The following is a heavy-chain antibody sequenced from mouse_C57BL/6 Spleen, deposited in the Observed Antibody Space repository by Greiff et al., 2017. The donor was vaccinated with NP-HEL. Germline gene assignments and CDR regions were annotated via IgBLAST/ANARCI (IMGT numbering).Heavy chain of an antibody. Sequence: QVQLQQSGAELVKPGASVKISCKASGYAFSSYWMNWVKQRPGKGLEWIGQIYPGDGDTNYNGKFKGKATLTADKSSSTAYMQLSSLTSEDSAVYFCARLRLPHYYAMDYWGQGTSVTVSS. CDR2: IYPGDGDT. CDR1: GYAFSSYW. CDR3: ARLRLPHYYAMDY. D-gene: IGHD3-2*02. V-gene: IGHV1-80*01. J-gene: IGHJ4*01.